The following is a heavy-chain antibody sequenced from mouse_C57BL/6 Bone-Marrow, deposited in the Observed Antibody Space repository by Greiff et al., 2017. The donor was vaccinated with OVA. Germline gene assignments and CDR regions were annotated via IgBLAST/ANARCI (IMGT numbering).Heavy chain of an antibody. CDR2: IYPRSGNT. Sequence: QVQLKQSGAELARPGASVKLSCKASGYTFTSYGISWVKQRTGQGLEWIGEIYPRSGNTYYNEKFKGKATLTADKSSSTAYMELRSLTSEDSAVYFCARRGLRGYFDVWGTGTTVTVSS. J-gene: IGHJ1*03. D-gene: IGHD3-2*02. CDR3: ARRGLRGYFDV. CDR1: GYTFTSYG. V-gene: IGHV1-81*01.